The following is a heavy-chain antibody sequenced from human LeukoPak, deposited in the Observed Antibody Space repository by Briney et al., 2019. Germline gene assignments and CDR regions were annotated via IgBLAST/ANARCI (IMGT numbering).Heavy chain of an antibody. V-gene: IGHV4-34*01. CDR1: GGSFSGYY. J-gene: IGHJ6*03. CDR2: INDSGSS. Sequence: SETLSLTCSVYGGSFSGYYWSWIRQPPGKGLEWIGEINDSGSSNYNPALKSRVTMSVDTPKNQFSLWLNSVTAADTAVYYCARVGAPDNYYYYYMDVWGKGTTVTVSS. CDR3: ARVGAPDNYYYYYMDV. D-gene: IGHD1-26*01.